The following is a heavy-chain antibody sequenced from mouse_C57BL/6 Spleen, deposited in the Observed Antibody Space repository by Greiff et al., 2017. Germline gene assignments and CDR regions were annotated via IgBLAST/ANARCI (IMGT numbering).Heavy chain of an antibody. V-gene: IGHV1-39*01. CDR2: INPNYGTT. CDR1: GYSFTDYN. Sequence: EVQLQQSGPELVKPGASVKISCKASGYSFTDYNMNWVKQSNGKSLEWIGVINPNYGTTSYNQKFKGKATLTVDQSSSTAYMQLNSLTSEDSAVXYGARLYDGYYLYYFDYWGQGTTLTVSS. J-gene: IGHJ2*01. CDR3: ARLYDGYYLYYFDY. D-gene: IGHD2-3*01.